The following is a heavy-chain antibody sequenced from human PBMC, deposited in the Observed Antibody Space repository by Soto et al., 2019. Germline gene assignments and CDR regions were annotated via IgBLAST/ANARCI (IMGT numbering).Heavy chain of an antibody. D-gene: IGHD3-16*01. CDR3: ARHLKLKSQEKNWFDP. Sequence: SETLSLTCTVSGGSISSSSYYWGWIRQPPGKGLEWIGSIYYSGSTYYNPSLKSRVTISVDTSKNQFSLKLSSVTAADTAVYYCARHLKLKSQEKNWFDPWGQGTLVTVSS. CDR2: IYYSGST. V-gene: IGHV4-39*01. J-gene: IGHJ5*02. CDR1: GGSISSSSYY.